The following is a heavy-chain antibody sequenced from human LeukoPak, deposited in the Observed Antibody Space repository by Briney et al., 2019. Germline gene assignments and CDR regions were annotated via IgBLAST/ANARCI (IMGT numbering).Heavy chain of an antibody. Sequence: PSETLSLTCAVSGYSISSGFYWGWIRQPPGKGLEWIGSIYHSGSPYYNPSLKSRLNISVDTSKNQLSLRLSSVTAADTAVYYCARVRTTGTNWGQGTLVTVSS. CDR1: GYSISSGFY. CDR3: ARVRTTGTN. J-gene: IGHJ4*02. V-gene: IGHV4-38-2*01. CDR2: IYHSGSP. D-gene: IGHD1-1*01.